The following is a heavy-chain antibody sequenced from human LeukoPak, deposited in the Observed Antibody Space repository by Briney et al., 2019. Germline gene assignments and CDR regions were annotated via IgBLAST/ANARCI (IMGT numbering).Heavy chain of an antibody. CDR3: AELGITMIGGV. J-gene: IGHJ6*04. V-gene: IGHV3-48*03. CDR1: GVTFSSYE. CDR2: ISSSGRTI. Sequence: GGSLRLSCAASGVTFSSYEMNWVRQAPGKGLEWGSYISSSGRTIYYADSVKGRFTISRDNAKPSLYLQMHSLRAEDTAVYYCAELGITMIGGVWGKGTTVTISS. D-gene: IGHD3-10*02.